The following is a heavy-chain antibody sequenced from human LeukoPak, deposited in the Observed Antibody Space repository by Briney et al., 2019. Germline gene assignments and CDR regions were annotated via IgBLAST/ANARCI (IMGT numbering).Heavy chain of an antibody. Sequence: GGSLRLSCAASGFTFSSYEMNWVRQAPGKGLEWVSYISSSSTIYYADSVKGRFTISRDNAKNSLYLQMNSLRAEYTAVYYCAMSSGWPDYWGQGTLVTVSS. D-gene: IGHD6-19*01. J-gene: IGHJ4*02. CDR1: GFTFSSYE. CDR2: ISSSSTI. V-gene: IGHV3-48*03. CDR3: AMSSGWPDY.